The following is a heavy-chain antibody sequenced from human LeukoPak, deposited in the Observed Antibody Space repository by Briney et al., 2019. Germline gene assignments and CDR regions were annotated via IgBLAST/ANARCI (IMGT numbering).Heavy chain of an antibody. CDR1: GFTFNDYG. D-gene: IGHD1-26*01. Sequence: PGGSLRLSCVTSGFTFNDYGMNWVRQAPGKGLEWVSGINWNGGSRGYAASVKGRFTISRDNAKRSLYLEMNSLRGEDTAWYYCARGRSEWVRYSDYWGQGILVTVSP. CDR3: ARGRSEWVRYSDY. CDR2: INWNGGSR. J-gene: IGHJ4*02. V-gene: IGHV3-20*04.